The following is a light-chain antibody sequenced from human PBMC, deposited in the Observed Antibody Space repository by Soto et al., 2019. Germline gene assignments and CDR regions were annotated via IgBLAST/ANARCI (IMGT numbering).Light chain of an antibody. Sequence: QSVLTQPPSVSGAPGQTVTISCTGSSSNIGARYEVHWYQQLPGTAPKLLIYEDIKRPSGIPDRFSGSKSGASASLAITGLLSEDEAEYYCHSYDSSLSGVVFGGGTKLTVL. J-gene: IGLJ2*01. CDR1: SSNIGARYE. CDR3: HSYDSSLSGVV. V-gene: IGLV1-40*01. CDR2: EDI.